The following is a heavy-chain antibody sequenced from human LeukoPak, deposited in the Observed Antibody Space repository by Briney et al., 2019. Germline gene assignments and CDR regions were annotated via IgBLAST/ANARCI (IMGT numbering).Heavy chain of an antibody. CDR1: SGSLSGYY. CDR2: INQSGST. Sequence: SETLSLTCAVYSGSLSGYYWSWIRHPPEKGLEWIGAINQSGSTNYNTSLKSRVTISGDASKNQLSLKLSSVTAADTAVYYCARVLSGDGDSCFDYWGQGTLVTVSS. D-gene: IGHD4-17*01. J-gene: IGHJ4*02. CDR3: ARVLSGDGDSCFDY. V-gene: IGHV4-34*01.